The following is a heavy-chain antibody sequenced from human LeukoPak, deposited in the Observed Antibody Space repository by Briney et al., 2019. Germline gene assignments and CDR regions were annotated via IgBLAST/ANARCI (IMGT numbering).Heavy chain of an antibody. CDR3: ARARYCSGGSCHSQWFDP. J-gene: IGHJ5*02. CDR2: IYYSGST. Sequence: SETLSLTCTVSGGSISSSSYYWGWIRKPPGKGLEWIGSIYYSGSTYYNPSLKSRVTISVDTSKNQFSLKLSSVTAADTAVYYCARARYCSGGSCHSQWFDPWGQGTLVTVSS. D-gene: IGHD2-15*01. CDR1: GGSISSSSYY. V-gene: IGHV4-39*07.